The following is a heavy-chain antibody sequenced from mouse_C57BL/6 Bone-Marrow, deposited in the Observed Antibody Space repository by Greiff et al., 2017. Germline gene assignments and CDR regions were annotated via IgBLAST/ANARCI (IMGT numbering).Heavy chain of an antibody. V-gene: IGHV3-1*01. CDR1: GYSITSGYD. D-gene: IGHD1-1*01. Sequence: EVQLQQSGPGMVKPSQSLSLTCTVTGYSITSGYDWHWIRHFPGNKLEWMGYISYSGSTNYNPSLKSRISITHDTSKNHFFLKLNSVTTEDTATYYCAREKEFYYYGSSNWYFDVWGTGTTVTVSS. CDR3: AREKEFYYYGSSNWYFDV. CDR2: ISYSGST. J-gene: IGHJ1*03.